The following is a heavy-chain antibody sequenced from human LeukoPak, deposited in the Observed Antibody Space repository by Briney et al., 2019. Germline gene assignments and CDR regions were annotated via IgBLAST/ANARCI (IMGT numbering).Heavy chain of an antibody. V-gene: IGHV4-61*08. CDR3: ARGSYYDSSGYYHYYFDY. CDR1: GGSISSGDYY. D-gene: IGHD3-22*01. Sequence: SETLSLTCTVSGGSISSGDYYCSWIRQPPGKGLEWIGYIYYSGSTNYNPSLKSRVTMSVDTSKNQFSLKLSSVAAADTAVYYCARGSYYDSSGYYHYYFDYWGQGTLLTVSS. J-gene: IGHJ4*02. CDR2: IYYSGST.